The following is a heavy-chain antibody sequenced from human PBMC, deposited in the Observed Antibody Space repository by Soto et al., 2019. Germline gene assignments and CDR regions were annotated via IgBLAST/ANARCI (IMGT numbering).Heavy chain of an antibody. J-gene: IGHJ4*02. CDR2: IIPIFGTA. CDR1: GGTFSSYA. V-gene: IGHV1-69*12. Sequence: QVQLVQSGAEVKKPGSSVKVSCKASGGTFSSYAISWVRQAPGQGLEWMGGIIPIFGTANYAQKFQGRVTITADESTSTAYMELSSLRSEDTALYYCASESRYCSGGSCYFLPGIDYWGQGTLVTVSS. D-gene: IGHD2-15*01. CDR3: ASESRYCSGGSCYFLPGIDY.